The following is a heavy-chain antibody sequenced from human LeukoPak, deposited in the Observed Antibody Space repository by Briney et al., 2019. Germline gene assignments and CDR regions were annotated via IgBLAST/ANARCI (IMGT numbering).Heavy chain of an antibody. CDR1: KFTSGHSFTNYW. J-gene: IGHJ4*02. D-gene: IGHD2-2*01. CDR2: INQDGSET. CDR3: SAILYH. Sequence: GGSLRLSCVASKFTSGHSFTNYWMSWVRRAPGKGLEWVANINQDGSETYYVDSVKGRFTMSRDNAKKSVSLQMNSLRADDTAIYYCSAILYHWGQGTLVTVSS. V-gene: IGHV3-7*01.